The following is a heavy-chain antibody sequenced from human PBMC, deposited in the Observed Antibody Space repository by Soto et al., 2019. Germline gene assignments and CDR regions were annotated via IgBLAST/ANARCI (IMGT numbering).Heavy chain of an antibody. D-gene: IGHD1-7*01. CDR3: ARVPGLELLDY. CDR2: INPISGTT. Sequence: SVKDSCKSSGYTFTVCYIHWVRQAPGQGLECVGWINPISGTTNYAQKFQGRVTMTRDTSISTAYMELSRLTSDDTAVYYCARVPGLELLDYWGQGTLVTVSS. J-gene: IGHJ4*02. V-gene: IGHV1-2*02. CDR1: GYTFTVCY.